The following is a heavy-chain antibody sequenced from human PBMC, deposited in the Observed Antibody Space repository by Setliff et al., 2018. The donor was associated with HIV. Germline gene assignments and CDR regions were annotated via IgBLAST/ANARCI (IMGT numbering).Heavy chain of an antibody. CDR2: INHGGST. J-gene: IGHJ4*02. CDR3: AGGPGTTSIDY. CDR1: GGSFSAYY. Sequence: SETLSLTCAVYGGSFSAYYWTWIRQPPGKGLEWIGEINHGGSTYYNPSLRSRITMSIDTSKNHFSLKLTSVTAADTAVYYCAGGPGTTSIDYWAQGTLVTVSS. D-gene: IGHD1-26*01. V-gene: IGHV4-34*01.